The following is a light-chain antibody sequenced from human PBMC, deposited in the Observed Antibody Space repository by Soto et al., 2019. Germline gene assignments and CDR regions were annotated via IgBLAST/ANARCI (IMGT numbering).Light chain of an antibody. Sequence: DIVFTQSPVTLSLSPGERATLSCRASQSVTSSYLAWYQQKPGQAPRLLIYGASSRATGIPDRFSGSGSGTDFILTISRLEPEDFAVYYCQQYGSTPVTFGQGTKVDIK. CDR1: QSVTSSY. J-gene: IGKJ1*01. CDR2: GAS. CDR3: QQYGSTPVT. V-gene: IGKV3-20*01.